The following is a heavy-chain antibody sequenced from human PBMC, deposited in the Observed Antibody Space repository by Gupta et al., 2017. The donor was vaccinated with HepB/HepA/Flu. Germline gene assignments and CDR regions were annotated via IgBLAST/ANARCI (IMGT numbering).Heavy chain of an antibody. Sequence: EVQLVESGGGLVQPGGSLRLSCAASGFTFSNYGIHWVRQAPGKALEYFSAISISGRTAYYADSVKGRFTISRDNSKNTVYLQMDYLRREDTAVYYCARNAGVTGTYFDYWGQGVLVTVS. J-gene: IGHJ4*02. CDR2: ISISGRTA. D-gene: IGHD2-8*02. V-gene: IGHV3-64*07. CDR1: GFTFSNYG. CDR3: ARNAGVTGTYFDY.